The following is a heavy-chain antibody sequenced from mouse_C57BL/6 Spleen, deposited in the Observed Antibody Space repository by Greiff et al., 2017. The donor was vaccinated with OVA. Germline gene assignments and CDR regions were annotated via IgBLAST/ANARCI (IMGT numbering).Heavy chain of an antibody. CDR1: GYTFTSYG. J-gene: IGHJ3*01. Sequence: QVQLQQSGAELARPGASVKLSCKASGYTFTSYGISWVKQRTGQGLEWIGESYPRSGNTYYNEKFKGKATLTADKSSSTAYMKLRSLTSDDAAVYFGVKEGGYDYDKGFAYWGQVTLVTVSA. V-gene: IGHV1-81*01. CDR3: VKEGGYDYDKGFAY. D-gene: IGHD2-4*01. CDR2: SYPRSGNT.